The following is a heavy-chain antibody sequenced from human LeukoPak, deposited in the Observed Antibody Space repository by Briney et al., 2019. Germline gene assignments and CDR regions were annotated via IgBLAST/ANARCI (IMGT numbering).Heavy chain of an antibody. CDR1: GFTFSSYA. J-gene: IGHJ5*02. CDR3: ARDLIVGAKRTNWFDP. CDR2: ISYDGSNK. Sequence: PGGSLRLSCAASGFTFSSYAMHWVRQAPGKGLEWVAVISYDGSNKYYADSVEGRFTISRDNSKNTLYLQMNSLRSEDTAVYYCARDLIVGAKRTNWFDPWGQGTLVTVSS. V-gene: IGHV3-30-3*01. D-gene: IGHD1-26*01.